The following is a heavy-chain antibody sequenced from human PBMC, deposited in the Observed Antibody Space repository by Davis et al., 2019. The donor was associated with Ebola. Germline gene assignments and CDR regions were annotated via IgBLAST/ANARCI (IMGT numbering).Heavy chain of an antibody. Sequence: GGSLRLSCAASGFTFTSYAMTWVRQAPGKGLEWVSSISVTGGATFYTDSVKGRFTISRDSSKNTLHLQMHSLRAEDTALYYCATSRAVVSLFYAFDVWGRGTMVTVSS. V-gene: IGHV3-23*01. CDR2: ISVTGGAT. CDR3: ATSRAVVSLFYAFDV. J-gene: IGHJ3*01. D-gene: IGHD2-2*01. CDR1: GFTFTSYA.